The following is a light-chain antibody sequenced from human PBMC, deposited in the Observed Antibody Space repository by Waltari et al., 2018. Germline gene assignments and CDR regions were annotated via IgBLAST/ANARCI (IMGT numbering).Light chain of an antibody. V-gene: IGLV2-14*03. Sequence: QSALTQPASVSGSPGQSITISCTGTSSDGGGYNYVSWYQQHPGKAPKLMIYDVTNRPSGVSNRFSGSKSGNTASLTISGLQAEDEADYYCSSYTSSRIRVFGGGTKLTVL. CDR3: SSYTSSRIRV. CDR2: DVT. J-gene: IGLJ3*02. CDR1: SSDGGGYNY.